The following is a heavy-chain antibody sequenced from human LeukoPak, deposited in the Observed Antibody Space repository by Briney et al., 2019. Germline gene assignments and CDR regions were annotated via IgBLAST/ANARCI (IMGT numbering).Heavy chain of an antibody. Sequence: KPSETLSLTCAVYGGSFSGYYWSWIRQPPGKGLEWIGDINHSGSTNYNPSLKSRVTISVDTSKNQFSLKLSSVTAADTAVYYCARTGLYGGYVSYLPVRALASLDYWGQGTLVTVSS. V-gene: IGHV4-34*01. CDR3: ARTGLYGGYVSYLPVRALASLDY. CDR2: INHSGST. D-gene: IGHD4-17*01. J-gene: IGHJ4*02. CDR1: GGSFSGYY.